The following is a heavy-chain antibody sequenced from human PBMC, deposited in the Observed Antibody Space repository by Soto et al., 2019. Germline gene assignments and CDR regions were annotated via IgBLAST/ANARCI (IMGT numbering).Heavy chain of an antibody. CDR3: ARESSGGNSDFDI. J-gene: IGHJ3*02. D-gene: IGHD2-21*02. V-gene: IGHV4-38-2*01. CDR1: GYSITTGYS. CDR2: IFHSGST. Sequence: SETLSLTCAVSGYSITTGYSWGWIRQPPGKGLEWIGNIFHSGSTYYNPSLKSRLTVSADTSKNQFSLKLRSVTAADTAICYCARESSGGNSDFDIWGQGTMVTVSS.